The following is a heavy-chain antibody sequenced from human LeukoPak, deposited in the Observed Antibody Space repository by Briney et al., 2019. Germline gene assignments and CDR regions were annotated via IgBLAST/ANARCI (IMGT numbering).Heavy chain of an antibody. CDR2: ISYTGTT. V-gene: IGHV4-59*08. Sequence: SETLSLTCTVSGGSISNFYWSWIRQPPGKGLEWIGYISYTGTTNYNPSLKSRVTMSVDTSKNQFSLRLSSVTAADTAVDYCARRSTSSWVWFDPWGQGTLVTVSS. CDR1: GGSISNFY. CDR3: ARRSTSSWVWFDP. D-gene: IGHD6-13*01. J-gene: IGHJ5*02.